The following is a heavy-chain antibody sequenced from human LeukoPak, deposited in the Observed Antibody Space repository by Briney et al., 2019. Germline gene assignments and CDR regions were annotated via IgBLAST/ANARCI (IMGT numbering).Heavy chain of an antibody. D-gene: IGHD3-22*01. V-gene: IGHV1-69*04. CDR2: IIPILGIA. CDR1: GGTFSSYA. CDR3: ARNVPDSSGYLP. J-gene: IGHJ5*02. Sequence: SVKVSCKASGGTFSSYAIGWVRQAPGQGLEWMGRIIPILGIANYAQKFQGRVTITADKSTSTAYMELSSLRSEDTAVYYCARNVPDSSGYLPWGQGTLVTVSS.